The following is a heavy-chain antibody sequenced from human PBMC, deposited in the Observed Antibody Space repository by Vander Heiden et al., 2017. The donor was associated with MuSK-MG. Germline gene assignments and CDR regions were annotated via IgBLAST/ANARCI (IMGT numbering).Heavy chain of an antibody. CDR3: ARVHANNWFDP. CDR1: GGSISSGGYY. J-gene: IGHJ5*02. V-gene: IGHV4-31*03. CDR2: IYDSGST. Sequence: QVQPQESGPGMVKPSQTLSLTCTVPGGSISSGGYYWSWIRQHPGKGLEWIGYIYDSGSTYYNPSLKSRVTISVDTSKNQFSLKLSSVTAADTAVYYCARVHANNWFDPWGQGTLVTVSS.